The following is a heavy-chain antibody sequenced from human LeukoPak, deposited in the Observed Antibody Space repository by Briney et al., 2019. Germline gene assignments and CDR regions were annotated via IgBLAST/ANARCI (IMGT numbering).Heavy chain of an antibody. CDR3: ARDDVGYCSSTSCHGDFDY. D-gene: IGHD2-2*03. V-gene: IGHV3-33*01. CDR2: IWYDGSNK. Sequence: GGSLRLSCAASGFTFSSYGMHWVRQAPGKGLEWVAVIWYDGSNKYYADSVKGRFTISRDNSKNTLYLQMNSLRAEDTAVYYCARDDVGYCSSTSCHGDFDYWGQGTLVTVSS. CDR1: GFTFSSYG. J-gene: IGHJ4*02.